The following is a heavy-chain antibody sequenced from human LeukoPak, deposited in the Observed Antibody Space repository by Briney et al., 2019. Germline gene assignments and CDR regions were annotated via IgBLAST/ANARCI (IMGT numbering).Heavy chain of an antibody. Sequence: ASVKVSCKASGYTFTSYAMHWVRQAPGQRLEWMGWSNAGNGNTKYSQEFQGRVTITTDESTSTAYMELSSLRSEDTAVYYCARDAPYCSGGSCYSGGMDYWGQGTLVTVSS. CDR1: GYTFTSYA. D-gene: IGHD2-15*01. CDR2: SNAGNGNT. V-gene: IGHV1-3*02. J-gene: IGHJ4*02. CDR3: ARDAPYCSGGSCYSGGMDY.